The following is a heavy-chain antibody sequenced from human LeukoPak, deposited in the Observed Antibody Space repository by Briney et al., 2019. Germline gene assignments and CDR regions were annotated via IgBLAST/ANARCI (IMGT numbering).Heavy chain of an antibody. V-gene: IGHV3-20*04. CDR3: ARVPYCGGDCYSNWFDP. CDR2: INWNGGST. Sequence: GGSLRLSCAASGFTFDDYGMSWVGQAPGKRLEWVSGINWNGGSTGYADSVKGRFTIPRDNAKNSLYLQMNSLRAEDTALYYCARVPYCGGDCYSNWFDPWGQGTLVTVSS. J-gene: IGHJ5*02. D-gene: IGHD2-21*02. CDR1: GFTFDDYG.